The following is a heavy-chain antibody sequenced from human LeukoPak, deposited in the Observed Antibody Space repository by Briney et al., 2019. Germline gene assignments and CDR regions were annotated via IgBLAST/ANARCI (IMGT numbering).Heavy chain of an antibody. V-gene: IGHV3-11*06. J-gene: IGHJ5*02. CDR3: ARGISYGYFGDWFDP. D-gene: IGHD5-18*01. CDR1: GFTFSDYY. CDR2: ISSSSSYI. Sequence: GGSLRLSCAASGFTFSDYYMSWIRQAPGKGLEWVSSISSSSSYIYYADSVKGRFTISRDNAKNSLYLQMNSLRAEDTAVYYCARGISYGYFGDWFDPWGEGTLVTVSS.